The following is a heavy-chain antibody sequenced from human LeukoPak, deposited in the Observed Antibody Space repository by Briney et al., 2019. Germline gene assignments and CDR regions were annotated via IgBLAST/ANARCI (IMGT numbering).Heavy chain of an antibody. CDR1: GGSFSGYY. CDR3: ARERYDRRFDY. CDR2: INHSGST. J-gene: IGHJ4*02. Sequence: SETLSLTCAVYGGSFSGYYWSWIRQPPGKGLEWIGEINHSGSTNYNPSLKSRVTISVDTSKNQFSLKLSSVTAADTAVYYCARERYDRRFDYWGQGTLVTVSS. D-gene: IGHD3-9*01. V-gene: IGHV4-34*01.